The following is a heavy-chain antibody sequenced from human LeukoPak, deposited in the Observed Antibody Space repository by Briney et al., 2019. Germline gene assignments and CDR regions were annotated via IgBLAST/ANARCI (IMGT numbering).Heavy chain of an antibody. V-gene: IGHV4-4*02. CDR3: ASLRAYSSNASFVY. D-gene: IGHD6-13*01. J-gene: IGHJ4*02. Sequence: SETLSLTCAVSGGSISSSNWWSWVRQPPGKGLEWIGEIYHSGSTNYNPSLKSRVTISVDKSKNQFSLKLSSVTAADTAVYYCASLRAYSSNASFVYWGQGTLVTVSS. CDR1: GGSISSSNW. CDR2: IYHSGST.